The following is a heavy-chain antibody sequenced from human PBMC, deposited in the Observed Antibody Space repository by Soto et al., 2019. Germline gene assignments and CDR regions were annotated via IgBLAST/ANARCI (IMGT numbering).Heavy chain of an antibody. Sequence: GGSLRLSCAASGFTFSSYAMSWVRQAPGKGLEWVSAISGSGGSTYYADSVKGRFTISRDNSKNTLYLQMNSLRAEDTAVYYCAKGDSAYYDFWSGLAGFFDYWGQGTLVTVSS. V-gene: IGHV3-23*01. J-gene: IGHJ4*02. CDR3: AKGDSAYYDFWSGLAGFFDY. D-gene: IGHD3-3*01. CDR2: ISGSGGST. CDR1: GFTFSSYA.